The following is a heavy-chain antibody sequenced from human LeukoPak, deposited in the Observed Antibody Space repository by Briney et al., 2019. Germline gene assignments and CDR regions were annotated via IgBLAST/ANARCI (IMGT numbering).Heavy chain of an antibody. J-gene: IGHJ5*02. CDR1: GRSFSGYY. Sequence: SETLSLTCAVYGRSFSGYYWSWIRQPPGKGLEWIGEINHSGSTNYNPSLKSRVTILVDTSKNQFSLKLSSVTAADTAVYYCARGGPGYCSSISCYPRWFDPWGQGTLVTVSS. D-gene: IGHD2-2*03. CDR3: ARGGPGYCSSISCYPRWFDP. V-gene: IGHV4-34*01. CDR2: INHSGST.